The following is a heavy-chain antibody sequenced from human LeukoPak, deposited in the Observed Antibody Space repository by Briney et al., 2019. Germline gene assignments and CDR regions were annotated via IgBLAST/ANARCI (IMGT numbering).Heavy chain of an antibody. D-gene: IGHD2-21*01. Sequence: GSLRLSCAASGFTFSSYWMSWVRQAPGKGLEWVANIEKGGSDKYYVDSVKGRFTISRDNAKDSVYLQMDSLRAEDSAVYYCARSLWPEDYWGQGTLVTVSS. CDR2: IEKGGSDK. CDR3: ARSLWPEDY. J-gene: IGHJ4*02. CDR1: GFTFSSYW. V-gene: IGHV3-7*01.